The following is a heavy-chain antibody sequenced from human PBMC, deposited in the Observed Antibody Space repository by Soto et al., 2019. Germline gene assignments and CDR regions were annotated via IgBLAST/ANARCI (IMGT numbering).Heavy chain of an antibody. CDR2: IIPIFGTA. CDR3: AMAERYFDWSLGWFDP. J-gene: IGHJ5*02. Sequence: QVQLVQSGAEVKKPGSSVKVSCKASGGTFSSYAISWVRQAPGQGLEWMGGIIPIFGTANYAQKFQGRVTITADKSTSTAYMELSSLRSEDTAVYYCAMAERYFDWSLGWFDPWCQGTLVTVSS. CDR1: GGTFSSYA. V-gene: IGHV1-69*06. D-gene: IGHD3-9*01.